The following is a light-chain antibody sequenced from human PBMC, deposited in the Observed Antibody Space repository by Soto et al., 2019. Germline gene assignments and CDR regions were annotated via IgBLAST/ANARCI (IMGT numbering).Light chain of an antibody. CDR3: QQSGSAPS. CDR2: DTS. V-gene: IGKV3D-20*01. J-gene: IGKJ1*01. CDR1: QRVSGGF. Sequence: DIVLTQSPATLSLSPGERATLYCGASQRVSGGFLAWYQQKPGLAPRLIFYDTSFRATGIPDRFSGSGSGTDITLTISRQDPEDFACYYCQQSGSAPSFGQGTQVEMK.